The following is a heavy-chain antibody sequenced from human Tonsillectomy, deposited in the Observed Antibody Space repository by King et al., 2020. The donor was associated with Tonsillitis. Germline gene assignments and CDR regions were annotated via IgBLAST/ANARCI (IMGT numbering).Heavy chain of an antibody. V-gene: IGHV4-39*01. D-gene: IGHD1-26*01. CDR2: LSYSGPS. CDR3: ARYVSGSFDY. Sequence: HLHLQESGPGVVKPSETLYLTCTVSGGSISSSDHFWAGIRQPPGKGLEWLGYLSYSGPSVYNPSLKSRITISGGTSENRFSLKLKSVTAADTAVYFCARYVSGSFDYWGQGALVTVSS. CDR1: GGSISSSDHF. J-gene: IGHJ4*02.